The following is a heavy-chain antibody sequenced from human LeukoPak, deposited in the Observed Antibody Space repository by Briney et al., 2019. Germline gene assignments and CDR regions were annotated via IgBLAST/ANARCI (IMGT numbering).Heavy chain of an antibody. J-gene: IGHJ3*02. CDR3: AKGFSGWYGFEAFDI. Sequence: PGGSLRLSCTASGFTVSTNYMNWVRQAPGKGLEWVSVIYSGGSTYYADSVKGRFTISRDNSKNTLYLQMNSLRAEDTAVYYCAKGFSGWYGFEAFDIWGQGTMVTVSS. D-gene: IGHD6-19*01. CDR1: GFTVSTNY. CDR2: IYSGGST. V-gene: IGHV3-53*01.